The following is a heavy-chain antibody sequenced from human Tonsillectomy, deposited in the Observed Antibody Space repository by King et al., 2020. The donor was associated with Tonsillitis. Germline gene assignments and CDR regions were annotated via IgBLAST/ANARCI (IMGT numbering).Heavy chain of an antibody. CDR2: ISGSGSSS. Sequence: VQLVESGGGLVQPGGSLRLSCAASGFTFNSYAMSWVRQAPGKGLEWVSGISGSGSSSYYAVSVKGRVTISRDNSKSTLYLQMDSLRAEDTAVYYCAKEGSHSWVRSWFDPRGQGTLVTVSS. CDR3: AKEGSHSWVRSWFDP. D-gene: IGHD2-15*01. V-gene: IGHV3-23*04. CDR1: GFTFNSYA. J-gene: IGHJ5*02.